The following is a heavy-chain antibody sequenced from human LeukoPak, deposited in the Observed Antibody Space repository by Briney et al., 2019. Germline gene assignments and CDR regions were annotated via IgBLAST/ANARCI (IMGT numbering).Heavy chain of an antibody. CDR2: ISYDGSNT. V-gene: IGHV3-30-3*01. Sequence: PGGSLRLSCAASGVTFSSYAMHWVRQAPGMGLEWVAFISYDGSNTYYADSVKGRFTISRDNSKNTLYLQMNSLRAEDTAVYYCANPTRVNLAQTDYWGQGTLVTVSS. J-gene: IGHJ4*02. CDR3: ANPTRVNLAQTDY. CDR1: GVTFSSYA.